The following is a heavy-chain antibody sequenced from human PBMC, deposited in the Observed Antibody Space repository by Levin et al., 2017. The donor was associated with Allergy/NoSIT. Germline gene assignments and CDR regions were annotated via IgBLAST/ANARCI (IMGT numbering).Heavy chain of an antibody. J-gene: IGHJ1*01. CDR3: ARGNSNYALRN. V-gene: IGHV1-2*02. Sequence: ASVKVSCKASGYTFTSYYMHWVRQAPGQGLEWMGWINPSTGVTNYAQKFQGSVTMTRDTSINTAYMELSSLRSDDTAVYYCARGNSNYALRNWGQGTLVTVSS. D-gene: IGHD4-11*01. CDR1: GYTFTSYY. CDR2: INPSTGVT.